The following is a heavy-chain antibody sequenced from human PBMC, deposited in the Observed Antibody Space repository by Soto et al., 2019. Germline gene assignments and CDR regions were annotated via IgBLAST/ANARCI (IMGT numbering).Heavy chain of an antibody. V-gene: IGHV3-23*01. Sequence: PGGSLRLSCAASGFTFSSYAMSWVRQAPGKGLEWVSAISGSGGSTYYADSVKGRFTISRDNSKNTLYLQMNSLRAEDTAVYYCAKDPIVVVVAATLGAFDIWGQGTMVTVSS. J-gene: IGHJ3*02. CDR1: GFTFSSYA. CDR2: ISGSGGST. D-gene: IGHD2-15*01. CDR3: AKDPIVVVVAATLGAFDI.